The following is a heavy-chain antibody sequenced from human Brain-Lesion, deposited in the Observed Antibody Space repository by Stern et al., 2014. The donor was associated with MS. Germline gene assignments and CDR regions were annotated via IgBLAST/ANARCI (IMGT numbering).Heavy chain of an antibody. V-gene: IGHV4-39*01. CDR1: GGSISSSTYY. J-gene: IGHJ4*02. CDR3: ARHDSVPRPSQLYSARDRGPGYFDY. D-gene: IGHD1-26*01. Sequence: QLVESGPGLVKPSETLSLTCTVSGGSISSSTYYWAWIRQPPGKGLEWIGNIYYSGFTYYNPSLKSRVTISVDMSKNQFSLKLSSVTAADTAIYYCARHDSVPRPSQLYSARDRGPGYFDYWGQGTLVTASS. CDR2: IYYSGFT.